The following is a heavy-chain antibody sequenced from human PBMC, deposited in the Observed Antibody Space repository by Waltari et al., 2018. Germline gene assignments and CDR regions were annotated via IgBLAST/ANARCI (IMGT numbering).Heavy chain of an antibody. V-gene: IGHV1-69*05. CDR1: GGSFSTYA. CDR3: ARGGLYGQQLLESAFEI. J-gene: IGHJ3*02. Sequence: QVQLVQSGAEVKKPGSSVKVSCKASGGSFSTYAITWVRQAPGQGLEWMGVIIPMCETANYAKKFQERVTITTDGSMTTAYMELSSLTSEDTAVYYCARGGLYGQQLLESAFEIWGQGTKVTVAS. D-gene: IGHD6-13*01. CDR2: IIPMCETA.